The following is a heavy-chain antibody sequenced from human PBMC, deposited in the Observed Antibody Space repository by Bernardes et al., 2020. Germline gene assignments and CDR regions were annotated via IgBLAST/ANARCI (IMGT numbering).Heavy chain of an antibody. D-gene: IGHD4-17*01. V-gene: IGHV4-34*01. J-gene: IGHJ6*04. CDR1: GGSFSGYY. Sequence: SETLSLTCAVYGGSFSGYYWSWIRQPPGKGLEWIGEINHSGSTNYNPSLKSRVTISVDTSKNQFSLKLSSVTAADTAVYYCARGGRKTVTHTYYYYGMDVWGKGTTVTVSS. CDR2: INHSGST. CDR3: ARGGRKTVTHTYYYYGMDV.